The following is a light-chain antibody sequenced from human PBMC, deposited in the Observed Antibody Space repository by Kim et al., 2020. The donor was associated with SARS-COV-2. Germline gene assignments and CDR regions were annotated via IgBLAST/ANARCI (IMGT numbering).Light chain of an antibody. CDR1: QSISNY. CDR3: QQSYSTLMYS. Sequence: ASVGDRVTSTCRASQSISNYLHWYQQKPGQVPKLLIFGASNLQSGVPSRFTGSGSGTDFTLTITNLQPEDSASYYCQQSYSTLMYSFGQGTKLEI. J-gene: IGKJ2*03. V-gene: IGKV1-39*01. CDR2: GAS.